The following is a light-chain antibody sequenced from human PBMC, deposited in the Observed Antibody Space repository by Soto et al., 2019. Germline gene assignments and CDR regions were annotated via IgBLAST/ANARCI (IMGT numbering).Light chain of an antibody. CDR1: QGVSNN. V-gene: IGKV3-15*01. J-gene: IGKJ5*01. CDR3: QQRNNRPPST. Sequence: IVLTQSPGTLSLSPGDRATLPCRASQGVSNNTLAWYQQQARQAPRLLIYGASTRATGSPARFSGSGGCAEFSLIISSLQYADFLAYYCQQRNNRPPSTFGQGTRLEIK. CDR2: GAS.